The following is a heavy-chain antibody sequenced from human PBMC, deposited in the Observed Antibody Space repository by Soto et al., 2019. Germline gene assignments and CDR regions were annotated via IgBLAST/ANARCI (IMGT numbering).Heavy chain of an antibody. CDR2: TYYASKWNN. V-gene: IGHV6-1*01. Sequence: QVQLQQSGPVLMKPSQTLSLTCAISGDSVSSNGVAWNWIRQSPSRGLEWLGRTYYASKWNNGYSPSVKSRITINPDTSKNQFSLQLHFVTPEDTAVYYCARGRKSAFDYWGQGTLVTVSS. CDR1: GDSVSSNGVA. CDR3: ARGRKSAFDY. J-gene: IGHJ4*02.